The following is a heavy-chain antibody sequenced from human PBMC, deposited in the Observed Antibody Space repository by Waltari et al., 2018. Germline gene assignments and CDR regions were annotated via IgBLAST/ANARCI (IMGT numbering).Heavy chain of an antibody. V-gene: IGHV4-59*12. D-gene: IGHD3-3*01. CDR1: GGSISSYY. Sequence: QVQLQESGPGLVKPSETLSLTCTVSGGSISSYYWSWIRQPPGKGLEWIGYIYYNGSTNYNPSRKSRVTMSVDTAKNQFSLKLSSVTAADTAVYYCAREPYYDFWSGYMSPNYYYGMDVWGQGTTVTVSS. J-gene: IGHJ6*02. CDR3: AREPYYDFWSGYMSPNYYYGMDV. CDR2: IYYNGST.